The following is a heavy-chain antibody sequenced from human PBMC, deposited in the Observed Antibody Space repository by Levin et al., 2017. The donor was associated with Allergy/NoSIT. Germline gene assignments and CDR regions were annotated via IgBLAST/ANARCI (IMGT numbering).Heavy chain of an antibody. Sequence: SGPTLVKPTETLTLTCTVSGFSLSHARMGVSWIRQPPGKALEWLAHIFSNDEKSYSTSLKSRLTISKDTSKSQVVLTMTNMDPVDTATYYCARIWVRGLYGMDVWGQGTTVTVSS. CDR3: ARIWVRGLYGMDV. CDR1: GFSLSHARMG. D-gene: IGHD3-10*01. CDR2: IFSNDEK. J-gene: IGHJ6*02. V-gene: IGHV2-26*01.